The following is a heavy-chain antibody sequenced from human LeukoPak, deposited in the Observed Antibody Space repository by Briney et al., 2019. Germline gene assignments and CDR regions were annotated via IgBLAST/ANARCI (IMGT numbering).Heavy chain of an antibody. D-gene: IGHD3-22*01. Sequence: PGGSLTLSCAASGLSVSNNYMSWVRHPPGEGLEWVSVMYSGGSTYYADSVQGRFSISRHSSKNTVDLQMNSLRAEDTAVYYCARKYYYDSSGSDAFDIWGQGTMVTVSS. V-gene: IGHV3-53*01. CDR1: GLSVSNNY. CDR3: ARKYYYDSSGSDAFDI. CDR2: MYSGGST. J-gene: IGHJ3*02.